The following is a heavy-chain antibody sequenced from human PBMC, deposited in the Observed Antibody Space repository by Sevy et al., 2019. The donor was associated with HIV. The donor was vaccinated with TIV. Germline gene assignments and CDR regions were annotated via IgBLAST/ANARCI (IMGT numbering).Heavy chain of an antibody. CDR3: ARVCHTADRNYYYYMDV. CDR2: ISSSSSYT. D-gene: IGHD5-18*01. J-gene: IGHJ6*03. Sequence: GALRLSCAASGFTFSDYYMSWIRQAPGKGLEWVSYISSSSSYTNYADSVKGRFTISRDSAKNSLYLQMNSLRAEDTAVYYCARVCHTADRNYYYYMDVWGKGTTVTVSS. CDR1: GFTFSDYY. V-gene: IGHV3-11*06.